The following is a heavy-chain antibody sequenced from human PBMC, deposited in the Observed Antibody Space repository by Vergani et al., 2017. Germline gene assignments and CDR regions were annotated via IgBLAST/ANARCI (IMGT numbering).Heavy chain of an antibody. V-gene: IGHV3-66*01. CDR1: GFTVSSNY. Sequence: EVQVVETGGGLVQPGGSLRLSCAASGFTVSSNYMSWVRQAPGKGLEWVSVIYSGGSTYYADSVKGRFIISRDNSKNTLYLQMNSLRAEDTAVYYCASSKDPGTCDYWDQGTLVTVSS. CDR2: IYSGGST. J-gene: IGHJ4*02. D-gene: IGHD2-2*01. CDR3: ASSKDPGTCDY.